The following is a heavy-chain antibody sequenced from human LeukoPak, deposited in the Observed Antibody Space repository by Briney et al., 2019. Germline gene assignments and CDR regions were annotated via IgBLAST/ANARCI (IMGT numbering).Heavy chain of an antibody. CDR1: GFTFSEYS. CDR2: IITDGGST. V-gene: IGHV3-64*01. J-gene: IGHJ4*02. CDR3: ARGFRYYGSGIGY. D-gene: IGHD3-10*01. Sequence: PGGSLRLSCAASGFTFSEYSMHWVRQAPGKGLEYVSAIITDGGSTYYANSVKGRFTITRDDPKNTVDLQMGSLRPEDMAVYYCARGFRYYGSGIGYWGQGTLVTVSS.